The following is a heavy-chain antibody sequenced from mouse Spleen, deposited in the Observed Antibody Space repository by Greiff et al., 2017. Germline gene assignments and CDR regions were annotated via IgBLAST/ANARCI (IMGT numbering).Heavy chain of an antibody. CDR3: AIAPQLALGY. CDR2: IHPSDSDT. CDR1: GYTFNNYW. V-gene: IGHV1-74*01. Sequence: VQLQQPGAELVKPGTTLKVSCKASGYTFNNYWIHWVKQRPGQGLEWIGRIHPSDSDTNYNEKFMGKATLTEDKSSSTAYMQLTSLTSEDSAVYYCAIAPQLALGYWGQGTLVAVSA. D-gene: IGHD4-1*02. J-gene: IGHJ3*02.